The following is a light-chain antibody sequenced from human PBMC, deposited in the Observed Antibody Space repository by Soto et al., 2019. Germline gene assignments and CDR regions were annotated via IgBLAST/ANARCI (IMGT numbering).Light chain of an antibody. CDR3: QQYGTSPWA. V-gene: IGKV3-20*01. Sequence: EIVLTQFPGTLSLSPGERATLSCRASQSVGRNYVAWYQQKPGQAPRVIIYAASNRASGIPDRFSGSGSGLVFTLTISRLEPEDFAVYYCQQYGTSPWAFGQGTKVEIK. CDR2: AAS. CDR1: QSVGRNY. J-gene: IGKJ1*01.